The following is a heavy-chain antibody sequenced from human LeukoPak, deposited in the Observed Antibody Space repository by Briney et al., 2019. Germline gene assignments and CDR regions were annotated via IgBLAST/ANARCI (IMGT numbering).Heavy chain of an antibody. CDR3: AASALAAAGTDY. J-gene: IGHJ4*02. D-gene: IGHD6-13*01. CDR1: GGSIGSATYY. CDR2: IYTGEST. Sequence: KTSETLSLTCTVSGGSIGSATYYWNWIRQPAGKGLEWIGRIYTGESTNYNPSLKSRVTISVDTSKNQFSLKLSSVTAADTALYYCAASALAAAGTDYWGQGILVTVSS. V-gene: IGHV4-61*02.